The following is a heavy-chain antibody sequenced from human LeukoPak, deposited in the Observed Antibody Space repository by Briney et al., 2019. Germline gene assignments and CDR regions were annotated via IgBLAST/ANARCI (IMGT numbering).Heavy chain of an antibody. CDR1: GFTFSSSE. D-gene: IGHD5-24*01. Sequence: GGSLRLSCAASGFTFSSSEMNWVRQAPGKGLEWVSYISSSGSTIYYADSVKGRFTISRDNAKNSLYLQMNSLRAEDTAVYYCARDLDGYSILDYWGQGTLVTVSS. CDR3: ARDLDGYSILDY. V-gene: IGHV3-48*03. J-gene: IGHJ4*02. CDR2: ISSSGSTI.